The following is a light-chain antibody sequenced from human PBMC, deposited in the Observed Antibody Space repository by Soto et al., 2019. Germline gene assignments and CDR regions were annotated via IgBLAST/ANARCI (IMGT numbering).Light chain of an antibody. CDR2: EVS. J-gene: IGLJ2*01. V-gene: IGLV2-14*01. Sequence: QSALTQPASVSGSPGQSITISCTGTSSDVGGYNYVSWYQQHPGKAPKLMIYEVSNRPSGVSNRFSGSKSGNTASLTISGLQAEYEADYYCSSYTSSSTLGKVFGGGTKLTVL. CDR1: SSDVGGYNY. CDR3: SSYTSSSTLGKV.